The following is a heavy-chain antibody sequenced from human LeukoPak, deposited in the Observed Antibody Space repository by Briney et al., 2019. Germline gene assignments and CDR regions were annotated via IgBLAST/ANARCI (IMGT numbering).Heavy chain of an antibody. D-gene: IGHD3-16*01. V-gene: IGHV3-7*01. Sequence: PSETLSLTCAVSGGSFSGYYWNWIRQSPGKGLGWVANINEDGGAKYYVDSVKGRFTISRDNAKNSQYLQMNSLRVEDTAVYYCATKGGDYWGQGTLVTVSS. J-gene: IGHJ4*02. CDR3: ATKGGDY. CDR2: INEDGGAK. CDR1: GGSFSGYY.